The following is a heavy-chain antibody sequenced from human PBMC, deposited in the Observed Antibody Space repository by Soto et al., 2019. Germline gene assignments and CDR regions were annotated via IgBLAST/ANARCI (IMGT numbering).Heavy chain of an antibody. CDR2: IYYSGST. CDR1: GGSISSYY. CDR3: ARAKTYYYYGMDV. J-gene: IGHJ6*02. Sequence: QVQLQESGPGLVKPSETLSLTCTVSGGSISSYYWSWIRQPPGKGLEWIGYIYYSGSTNYNPSLKSRVTLSVDTSKNQFSLKLSSVTAADTAVYYCARAKTYYYYGMDVWGQGTTVTVSS. V-gene: IGHV4-59*01.